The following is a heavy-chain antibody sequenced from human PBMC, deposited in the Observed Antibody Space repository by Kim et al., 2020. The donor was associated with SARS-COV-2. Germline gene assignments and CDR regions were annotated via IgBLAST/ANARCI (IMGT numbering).Heavy chain of an antibody. CDR3: ARDLSPARGAFDS. CDR2: IYYSGST. Sequence: SETLSLTCTVSGGSVSSGGHYWSWIRQHPGKGLEWIGYIYYSGSTYYNPSLKSRVIISVETSKNQFSLKLSSVTAADTALYYCARDLSPARGAFDSWGQGTLVTVSS. D-gene: IGHD2-2*01. V-gene: IGHV4-31*03. J-gene: IGHJ4*02. CDR1: GGSVSSGGHY.